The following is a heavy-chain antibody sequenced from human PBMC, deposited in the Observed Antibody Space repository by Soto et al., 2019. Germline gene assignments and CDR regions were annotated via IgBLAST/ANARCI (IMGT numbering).Heavy chain of an antibody. D-gene: IGHD2-15*01. J-gene: IGHJ4*02. CDR1: GFTFSSYS. Sequence: PGGSLRLSCAASGFTFSSYSMNWVRQAPGKGLEWVSSISSSSSYIYYADSVKGRFTISRDNAKNSLYLQMNSLRAEDTAVYYCARDGGRYCSGGSCYSRYYFLYWGPGTLLTVFS. V-gene: IGHV3-21*01. CDR3: ARDGGRYCSGGSCYSRYYFLY. CDR2: ISSSSSYI.